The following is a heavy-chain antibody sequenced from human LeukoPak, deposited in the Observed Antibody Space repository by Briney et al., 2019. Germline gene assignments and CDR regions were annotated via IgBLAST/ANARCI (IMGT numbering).Heavy chain of an antibody. D-gene: IGHD5-24*01. Sequence: SETLSLTCTVSGGSISGYFWSWLRQPPGKGLEWIAYIHYSGSTNYNPSLKSRLAISADTSKNQFSLRLSSVTAADTALYYCARHRDGDTYPLDSWGQGTLVTVSS. CDR3: ARHRDGDTYPLDS. CDR1: GGSISGYF. J-gene: IGHJ4*02. V-gene: IGHV4-59*01. CDR2: IHYSGST.